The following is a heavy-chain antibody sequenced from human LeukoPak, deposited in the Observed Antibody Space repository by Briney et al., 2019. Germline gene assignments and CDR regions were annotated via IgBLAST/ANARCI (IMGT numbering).Heavy chain of an antibody. CDR1: GFTFSSYS. CDR3: ARDGEFDY. V-gene: IGHV3-48*01. CDR2: ISSGTITM. Sequence: PGGSLRLSCAASGFTFSSYSMNWVRQAPGKGLDWISYISSGTITMYYADSVKGRFTISRDNAKNSLYLRMNGLKADDTAVYYCARDGEFDYWGQGTLVTVSS. J-gene: IGHJ4*02.